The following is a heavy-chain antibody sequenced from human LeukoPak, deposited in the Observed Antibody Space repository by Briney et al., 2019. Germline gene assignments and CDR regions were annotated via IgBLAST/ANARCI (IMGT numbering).Heavy chain of an antibody. D-gene: IGHD6-6*01. CDR2: IIPIFGTA. J-gene: IGHJ3*02. CDR3: ARDLIDMSIAAPGGHAFDI. Sequence: ASVKVSCKASGGTFSSYAISWVRQAPGQGLEWMGGIIPIFGTANYAQKFQGRVTITADESTSTAYMELSSLRSEDTAVYYCARDLIDMSIAAPGGHAFDIWGQGTMVTVSS. CDR1: GGTFSSYA. V-gene: IGHV1-69*13.